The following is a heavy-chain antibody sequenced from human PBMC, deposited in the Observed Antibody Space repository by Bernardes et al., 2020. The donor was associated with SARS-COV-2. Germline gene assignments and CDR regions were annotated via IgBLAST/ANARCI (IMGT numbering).Heavy chain of an antibody. D-gene: IGHD7-27*01. CDR1: GFTFSSYG. CDR2: IWYDGSNK. CDR3: ARDGPGDGAFDI. Sequence: GGSLRLSCAASGFTFSSYGMHWVRQAPGKGLEWVAVIWYDGSNKYYADSVKGRFTISRDNSKNTLYLQMNSLRAEDTAVYYCARDGPGDGAFDIWGQGTMVTVSS. J-gene: IGHJ3*02. V-gene: IGHV3-33*01.